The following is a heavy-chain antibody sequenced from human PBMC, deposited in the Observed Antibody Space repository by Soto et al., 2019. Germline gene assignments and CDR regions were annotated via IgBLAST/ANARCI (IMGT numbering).Heavy chain of an antibody. D-gene: IGHD3-10*01. CDR3: ARDISYGSGHAFDI. J-gene: IGHJ3*02. V-gene: IGHV1-2*04. CDR2: INPNSGGT. Sequence: ASVKVSCKASGYTFTGYYMHWLRQTPGQGLEWMGWINPNSGGTNCAQKFQGWVTMTRDTSISTAYMELSRLRSDDTAVYYCARDISYGSGHAFDIWGQGTMVTVSS. CDR1: GYTFTGYY.